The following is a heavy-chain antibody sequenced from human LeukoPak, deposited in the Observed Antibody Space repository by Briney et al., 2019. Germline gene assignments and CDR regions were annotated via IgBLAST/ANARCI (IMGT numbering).Heavy chain of an antibody. J-gene: IGHJ4*02. CDR3: AKDSEEMATIMYY. V-gene: IGHV3-30*18. D-gene: IGHD5-24*01. CDR1: GFTFSSYG. Sequence: GGSLRLSCAASGFTFSSYGMHWVRQAPGKGLEWVAVISYDGSNKYYADSVKGRFTISRDNSKNTLYLQMNSLRAEDTAVYYCAKDSEEMATIMYYWGQGTLVTVSS. CDR2: ISYDGSNK.